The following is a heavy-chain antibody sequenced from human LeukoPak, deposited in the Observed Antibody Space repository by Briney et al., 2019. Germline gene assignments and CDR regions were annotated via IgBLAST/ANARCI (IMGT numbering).Heavy chain of an antibody. CDR2: ISSGSGYI. Sequence: GGSLRLSCAASGFXFSSYTINWVRQPPGKGLEWVSSISSGSGYIYYADSLKGRFTISRDNAKNSLYLQMNSLTAEDTAVYYCATSLRGYRQGFDYWGLGTLVTVSS. V-gene: IGHV3-21*01. D-gene: IGHD5-18*01. J-gene: IGHJ4*02. CDR1: GFXFSSYT. CDR3: ATSLRGYRQGFDY.